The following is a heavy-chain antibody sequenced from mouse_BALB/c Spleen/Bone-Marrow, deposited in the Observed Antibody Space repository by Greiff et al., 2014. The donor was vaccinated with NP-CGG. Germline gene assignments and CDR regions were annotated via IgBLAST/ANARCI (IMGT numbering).Heavy chain of an antibody. D-gene: IGHD2-1*01. CDR1: GYTFTSYW. Sequence: QVQLQQSGAELAKPGASVKMSCKASGYTFTSYWMHWVKQRPGQGLEWIGYINPSTGYTDYNQKFNDKATLTADKSSSTAYMQLSSLTSKDFAVYYCARGNPLYAMDYWGQGASVTVSS. CDR3: ARGNPLYAMDY. CDR2: INPSTGYT. J-gene: IGHJ4*01. V-gene: IGHV1-7*01.